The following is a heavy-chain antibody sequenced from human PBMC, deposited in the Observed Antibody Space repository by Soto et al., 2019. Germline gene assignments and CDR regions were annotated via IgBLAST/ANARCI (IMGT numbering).Heavy chain of an antibody. J-gene: IGHJ4*02. CDR1: GFSVNTSGVG. V-gene: IGHV2-5*02. CDR2: IYWDDDK. D-gene: IGHD1-1*01. CDR3: AHRAFAGTYFFDY. Sequence: QITLKESGPTLVKPTQTLTLTCTLSGFSVNTSGVGVGWIRQPPGKTLEWLSLIYWDDDKRYNPSLRGRLTVTKDASKNQVVLTMTNMDPADTATYYRAHRAFAGTYFFDYWSQGTLVTVSS.